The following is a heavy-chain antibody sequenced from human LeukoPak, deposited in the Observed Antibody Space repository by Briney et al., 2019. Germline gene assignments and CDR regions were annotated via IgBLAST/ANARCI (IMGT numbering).Heavy chain of an antibody. CDR2: IIPILGIA. V-gene: IGHV1-69*04. D-gene: IGHD4-11*01. J-gene: IGHJ3*02. CDR3: ARAMALQKDDAFDI. Sequence: SVKVSCKASGGTFSSYAISWVRQAPGQGLEWMGRIIPILGIANYAQKFQGRVTITADKSTSTAYMELSSLRSEDTAVYYCARAMALQKDDAFDIWGQGTMVTVSS. CDR1: GGTFSSYA.